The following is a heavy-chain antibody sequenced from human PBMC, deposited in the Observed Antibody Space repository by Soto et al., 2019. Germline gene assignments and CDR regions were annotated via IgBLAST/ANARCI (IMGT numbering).Heavy chain of an antibody. D-gene: IGHD2-21*02. CDR3: ARGGDYHGYDI. CDR2: IDSDGSSA. CDR1: GFTFSRYW. Sequence: EVQLVESGGGLVQPGGSLRLSCAASGFTFSRYWIHWVRQAPGKGLVWVSRIDSDGSSAIYADSVKGRFTISRDNAKNTLYWQMNSLRAEDTAVYYCARGGDYHGYDIWGQGTMVTVSS. V-gene: IGHV3-74*01. J-gene: IGHJ3*02.